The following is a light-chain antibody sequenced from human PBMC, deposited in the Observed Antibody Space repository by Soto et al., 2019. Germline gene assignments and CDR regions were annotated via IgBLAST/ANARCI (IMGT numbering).Light chain of an antibody. V-gene: IGKV1-17*01. J-gene: IGKJ4*01. CDR3: LHHKTYPLT. CDR1: QAIGNA. CDR2: AAS. Sequence: DIQMTQSPSSLSASVGDRVTITCRASQAIGNALGWYQQKPGKAPKRLIYAASSLHSGVPSRFSGSGSGAEFTLTISSLQPADFATYYCLHHKTYPLTFGGGTKVEIK.